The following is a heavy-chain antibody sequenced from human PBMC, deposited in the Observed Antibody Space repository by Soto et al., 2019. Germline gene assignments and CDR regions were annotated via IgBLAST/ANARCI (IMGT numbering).Heavy chain of an antibody. J-gene: IGHJ4*02. CDR3: ARGLNGYLHYFDY. CDR2: INAGNGNT. D-gene: IGHD5-18*01. Sequence: QVQLVQSGAEVKKPGASVKVSCKASGYTFTSYAMHWVRQAPGQRLEWMGWINAGNGNTKYSQKFQGRVTITRDTAASTDYMELSSLRSEDTAVDYCARGLNGYLHYFDYWGQGTLVTVSS. V-gene: IGHV1-3*01. CDR1: GYTFTSYA.